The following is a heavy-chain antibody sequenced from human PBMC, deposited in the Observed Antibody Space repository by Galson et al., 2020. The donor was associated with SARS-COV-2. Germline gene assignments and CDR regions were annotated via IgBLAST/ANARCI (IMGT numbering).Heavy chain of an antibody. Sequence: GGSLRLSCVASGFTFSSYGMHWVRQAPGKGLEWVAVISYDGSNKYYADSVKGRFTISRDNSKNTLYLQMNSLRAEDTAVYYCAKDRSGSYGYYGMDVWGQGTTVTVSS. CDR3: AKDRSGSYGYYGMDV. V-gene: IGHV3-30*18. CDR1: GFTFSSYG. CDR2: ISYDGSNK. D-gene: IGHD1-26*01. J-gene: IGHJ6*02.